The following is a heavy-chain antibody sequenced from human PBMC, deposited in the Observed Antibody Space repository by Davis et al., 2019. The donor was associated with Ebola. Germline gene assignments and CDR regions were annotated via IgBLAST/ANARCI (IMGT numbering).Heavy chain of an antibody. J-gene: IGHJ4*02. D-gene: IGHD2-2*01. CDR1: GYTFTSYG. Sequence: SLKVSCKTSGYTFTSYGISWVRQAPGQGLEWIGRIVPMLGIADSAEKFQGRVTITADESTNTAYVEMNNLRSEDTAVYYCARDFEYCSSTTCFFPYWGQGTLVTVSA. CDR3: ARDFEYCSSTTCFFPY. V-gene: IGHV1-69*04. CDR2: IVPMLGIA.